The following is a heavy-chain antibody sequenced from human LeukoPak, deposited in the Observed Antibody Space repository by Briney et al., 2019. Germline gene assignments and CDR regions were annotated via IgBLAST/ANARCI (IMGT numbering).Heavy chain of an antibody. V-gene: IGHV3-7*01. CDR2: INQNGTEK. CDR1: GVTFSSYW. CDR3: AKVAKYYYGSETYYFFEH. J-gene: IGHJ4*02. Sequence: GGSLRLSCAASGVTFSSYWMRRVPQAPGKGREWGANINQNGTEKYYVDSLKGRFTISRDNAQNSLYLQMNSLRVEDTAVYYCAKVAKYYYGSETYYFFEHWGQGTPVTASS. D-gene: IGHD3-10*01.